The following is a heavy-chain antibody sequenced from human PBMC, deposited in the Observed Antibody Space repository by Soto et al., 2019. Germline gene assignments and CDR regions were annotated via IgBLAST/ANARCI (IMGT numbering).Heavy chain of an antibody. CDR3: ARAIGYYKMYV. CDR2: VNTDGSST. Sequence: EVQLVESGGGLVQPGGSLRLSCAASGFTFSSYWMHWVRQAPGKGLVWVSRVNTDGSSTSNADSVKGRFTISRDNAKNTLNLQMNSLRAEDTAVYYCARAIGYYKMYVWGQGTTVTVSS. J-gene: IGHJ6*02. D-gene: IGHD3-22*01. CDR1: GFTFSSYW. V-gene: IGHV3-74*01.